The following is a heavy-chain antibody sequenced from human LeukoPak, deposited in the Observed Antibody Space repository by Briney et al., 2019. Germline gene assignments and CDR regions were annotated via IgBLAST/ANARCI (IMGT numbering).Heavy chain of an antibody. V-gene: IGHV3-7*01. Sequence: GGSLRLSCAASGFTFNNYWMAWVRQAPGKGLEWVANRKQDGSERYYVDYVKGRFTISRDNAKNSLYLQVNSLRDEDTALYYCATSAAGFDYWGQGALVTVSS. CDR1: GFTFNNYW. D-gene: IGHD6-13*01. CDR3: ATSAAGFDY. J-gene: IGHJ4*02. CDR2: RKQDGSER.